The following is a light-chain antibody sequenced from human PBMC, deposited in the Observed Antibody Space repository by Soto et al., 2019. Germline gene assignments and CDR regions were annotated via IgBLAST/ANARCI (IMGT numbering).Light chain of an antibody. CDR3: QQRSNWPPT. V-gene: IGKV3-11*01. CDR2: DAS. CDR1: QSVSSY. J-gene: IGKJ5*01. Sequence: EIVLTQSPATLSLSPGERATLSCRASQSVSSYLAWYQQKPGQAPRLLIYDASNRATGIPARFSGSGSGTDFTRTISILEPEDFAVYYCQQRSNWPPTFGQGTRLEIK.